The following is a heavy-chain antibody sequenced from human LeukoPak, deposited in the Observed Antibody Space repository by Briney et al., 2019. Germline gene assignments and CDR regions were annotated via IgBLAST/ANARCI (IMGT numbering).Heavy chain of an antibody. Sequence: GGSLRLSCAASGFTFSSYTMNWVRQPPGKGLEWVSNIGTSSTTIYYADSVKGRFTISRDNSKNTLYLQMNSLRAEDTAVYFCAKRHPSVTTFDYWGQGTLVTVSS. CDR3: AKRHPSVTTFDY. CDR2: IGTSSTTI. CDR1: GFTFSSYT. V-gene: IGHV3-48*01. D-gene: IGHD4-17*01. J-gene: IGHJ4*02.